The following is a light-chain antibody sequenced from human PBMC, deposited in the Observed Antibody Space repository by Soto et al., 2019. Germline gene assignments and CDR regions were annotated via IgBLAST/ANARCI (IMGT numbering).Light chain of an antibody. J-gene: IGKJ2*01. Sequence: EIVLTQSPASLSLSPGERATLSCRASQSVSSHLAWFQQRPGQAPRLLIYGASNRATGIPARFGGSGSGTNFTLTISSLQSEDFAVYYCQQYNNWPLNTFGQGTKLEIK. CDR1: QSVSSH. CDR3: QQYNNWPLNT. CDR2: GAS. V-gene: IGKV3D-15*01.